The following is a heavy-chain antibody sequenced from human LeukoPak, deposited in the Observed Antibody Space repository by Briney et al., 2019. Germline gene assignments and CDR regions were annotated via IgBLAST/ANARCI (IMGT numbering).Heavy chain of an antibody. D-gene: IGHD6-6*01. J-gene: IGHJ4*02. CDR3: ARHPGRGSSPDY. CDR1: SFTSCSYY. V-gene: IGHV4-4*09. CDR2: IYTSGST. Sequence: SETLSFNCTVSSFTSCSYYWSWLRQPPGKGLKWIGYIYTSGSTNYNHSLNSRVTISVDTSNNQFSLKLSSVTAADTAVYYCARHPGRGSSPDYWGQGTLVTVSS.